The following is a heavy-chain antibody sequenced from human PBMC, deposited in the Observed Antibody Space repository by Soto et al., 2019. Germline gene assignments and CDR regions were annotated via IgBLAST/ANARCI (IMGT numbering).Heavy chain of an antibody. V-gene: IGHV4-30-4*01. D-gene: IGHD3-3*01. CDR2: IYYSGST. CDR1: GGSISSGDYY. Sequence: PSETLSLTCTVSGGSISSGDYYWSWIRQPPGKGLEWIGYIYYSGSTYYNPSFKSRVSISVDKSKNQFSLNLNSVTAADTAVYYCAVLGAPHYYYYNHMDVWGQGTPVTVS. CDR3: AVLGAPHYYYYNHMDV. J-gene: IGHJ6*02.